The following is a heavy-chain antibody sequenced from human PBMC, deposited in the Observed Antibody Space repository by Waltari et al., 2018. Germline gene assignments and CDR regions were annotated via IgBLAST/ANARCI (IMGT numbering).Heavy chain of an antibody. Sequence: EVQLLESGGYLVQPGGSLRLACAASGITFSTYAINWVRLAPGTGLEWVSAITVGDDTYYADSVKGRFTISRDTSKDTVHLQMNGLRAEDTAVYYCVAHQGGKYTLEAFDVWGPGTMVIVSS. V-gene: IGHV3-23*01. CDR3: VAHQGGKYTLEAFDV. J-gene: IGHJ3*01. CDR2: ITVGDDT. D-gene: IGHD1-26*01. CDR1: GITFSTYA.